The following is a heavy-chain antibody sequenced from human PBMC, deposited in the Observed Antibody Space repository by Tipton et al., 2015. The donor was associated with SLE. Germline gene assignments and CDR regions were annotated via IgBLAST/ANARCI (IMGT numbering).Heavy chain of an antibody. V-gene: IGHV4-34*01. CDR2: INHSGST. Sequence: TLSLTCTVSGGSISSYYWSWIRQPPGKGLEWIGEINHSGSTNYNPSLKSRVTISVDTSKNQFSLKLSSVTAADTAVYYCARGRASRITIMDVWGQGTTVTVSS. D-gene: IGHD3-3*01. CDR1: GGSISSYY. CDR3: ARGRASRITIMDV. J-gene: IGHJ6*02.